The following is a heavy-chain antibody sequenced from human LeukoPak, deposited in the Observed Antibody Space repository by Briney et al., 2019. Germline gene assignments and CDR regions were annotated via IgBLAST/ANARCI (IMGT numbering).Heavy chain of an antibody. CDR2: INNDGSST. CDR1: GFTFSNYW. J-gene: IGHJ4*02. D-gene: IGHD6-19*01. Sequence: GGSLRLSCAASGFTFSNYWMHWVRHAPGKGPVWVSRINNDGSSTSYADSVKGRFTISRDNGENSLYLQMNSLRAEDTAVYYCARDTTGYSSGWSDYWGQGTLVTVSS. V-gene: IGHV3-74*01. CDR3: ARDTTGYSSGWSDY.